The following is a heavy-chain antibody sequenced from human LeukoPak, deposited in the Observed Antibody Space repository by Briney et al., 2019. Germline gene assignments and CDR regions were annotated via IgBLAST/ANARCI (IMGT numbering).Heavy chain of an antibody. D-gene: IGHD1-26*01. V-gene: IGHV4-39*07. CDR2: IYYSGST. J-gene: IGHJ3*02. Sequence: WIRQPPGKGLEWIGSIYYSGSTYYNPSLKSRVTISVDTSKNQFSLKLSSVTAADTAVYYCARDTGATNAFDIWGQGTMVTVSS. CDR3: ARDTGATNAFDI.